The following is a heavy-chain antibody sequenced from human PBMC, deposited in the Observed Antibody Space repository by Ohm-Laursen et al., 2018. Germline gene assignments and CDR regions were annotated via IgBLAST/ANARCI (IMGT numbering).Heavy chain of an antibody. CDR3: ARDSSQHLYYNYGMDV. CDR2: ISYDGGNK. CDR1: GFTLRDHG. J-gene: IGHJ6*02. D-gene: IGHD2-2*01. Sequence: SLRLSCAAFGFTLRDHGMHWVRQAPGKGLEWVSLISYDGGNKYYIDSVKGRFAISRDNSRNTVTLQMDNLRVGDTGIYFCARDSSQHLYYNYGMDVWGQGTTVTVSS. V-gene: IGHV3-30*03.